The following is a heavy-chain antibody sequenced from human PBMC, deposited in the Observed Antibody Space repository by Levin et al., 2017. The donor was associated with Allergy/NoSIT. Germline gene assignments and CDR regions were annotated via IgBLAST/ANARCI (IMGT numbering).Heavy chain of an antibody. CDR2: ISYDGSNK. V-gene: IGHV3-30*18. J-gene: IGHJ4*02. Sequence: GGSLRLSCAASGFTFSSYGMHWVRQAPGKALEWVAVISYDGSNKYYADSVKGRFTISRDNSKNTLYLQMNSLRAEDTAVYYCAKDLNTGIAAAGTIPLVYWGQGTLVTVSS. CDR3: AKDLNTGIAAAGTIPLVY. D-gene: IGHD6-13*01. CDR1: GFTFSSYG.